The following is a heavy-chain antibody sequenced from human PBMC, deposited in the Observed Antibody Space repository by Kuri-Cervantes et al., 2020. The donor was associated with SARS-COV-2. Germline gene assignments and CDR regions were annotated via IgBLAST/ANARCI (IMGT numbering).Heavy chain of an antibody. V-gene: IGHV3-11*01. CDR3: ARAPPPASPRGGMDV. CDR1: GFTFSDYY. D-gene: IGHD2-2*01. CDR2: ISSSGSTI. Sequence: GESLKISCAASGFTFSDYYMSWIRQAPGKGLEWVSYISSSGSTIYYADSVKGRFTISRDNAKNSRYLQMNSLRAEDTAVYYCARAPPPASPRGGMDVWGQGTTVTVSS. J-gene: IGHJ6*02.